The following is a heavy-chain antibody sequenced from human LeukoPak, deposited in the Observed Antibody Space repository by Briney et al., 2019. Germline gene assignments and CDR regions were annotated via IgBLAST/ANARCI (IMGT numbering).Heavy chain of an antibody. CDR1: GFTFSNAW. CDR2: IKSKTDGGTT. D-gene: IGHD3-10*01. Sequence: GGSLRLSCAASGFTFSNAWMSWVRQAPGKGLEWVGRIKSKTDGGTTDYAAPVKGRFTISRDDSKNTLYLQMNSLKTEDTAVYYCTTDSPTYYYGSGSHYWGQGTLVTVSS. J-gene: IGHJ4*02. V-gene: IGHV3-15*01. CDR3: TTDSPTYYYGSGSHY.